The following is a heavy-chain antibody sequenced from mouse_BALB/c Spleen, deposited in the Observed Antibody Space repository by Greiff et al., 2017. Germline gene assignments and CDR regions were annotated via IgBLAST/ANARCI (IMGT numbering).Heavy chain of an antibody. Sequence: QVQLKESGAELVRPGSSVKISCKASGYAFSSYWMNWVKQRPGQGLEWIGQIDPGDGDTNYNGKFKGKATLTADKSSSTAYMQLSSLTSEDSAVYFCTRGGPPYYVMDYWGQGTSVTVSS. V-gene: IGHV1-80*01. CDR1: GYAFSSYW. CDR2: IDPGDGDT. CDR3: TRGGPPYYVMDY. D-gene: IGHD3-3*01. J-gene: IGHJ4*01.